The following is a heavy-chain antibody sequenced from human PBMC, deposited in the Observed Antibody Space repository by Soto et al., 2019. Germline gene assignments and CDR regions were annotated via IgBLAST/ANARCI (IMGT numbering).Heavy chain of an antibody. Sequence: GGSLRLSCAASGFTFSDYYMSWIRQAPGKGLEWVSYISSSGSTIYYADSVKGRFTISRDNAKNSLYLQMNSLRAEDTAVYYCARDYDYIWGSYPQAPAFDIWGQGTMVTVSS. CDR1: GFTFSDYY. CDR3: ARDYDYIWGSYPQAPAFDI. CDR2: ISSSGSTI. V-gene: IGHV3-11*01. J-gene: IGHJ3*02. D-gene: IGHD3-16*02.